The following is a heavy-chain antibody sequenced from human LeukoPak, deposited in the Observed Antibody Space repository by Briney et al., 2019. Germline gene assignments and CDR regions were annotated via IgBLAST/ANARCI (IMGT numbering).Heavy chain of an antibody. J-gene: IGHJ4*02. D-gene: IGHD3-22*01. CDR1: GFTVSANY. V-gene: IGHV3-53*01. CDR3: VRDRRHDDSTGYYYVGFDS. CDR2: IYSSGHT. Sequence: GGSLRLSCAASGFTVSANYMNWVRQAPGKGLEWVSVIYSSGHTYYADSVKGRFTISSDNSKNTRYLQMTSLRADDTAVYYCVRDRRHDDSTGYYYVGFDSWGQGTLVTVSS.